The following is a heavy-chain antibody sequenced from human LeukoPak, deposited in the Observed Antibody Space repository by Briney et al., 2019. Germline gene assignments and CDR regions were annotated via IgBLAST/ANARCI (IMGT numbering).Heavy chain of an antibody. CDR1: GFTFSYYA. V-gene: IGHV3-64D*09. J-gene: IGHJ4*02. CDR2: ISSNGGST. D-gene: IGHD2-2*01. Sequence: SGGSLRLSCSASGFTFSYYAMHWVRQAPGQGLAYVSAISSNGGSTYYADSVKGRFTISRDNSKNTLYLQMSSLRAEDTAVYYCVRTYGYCSSTSCYVFDYWAREPWSPSP. CDR3: VRTYGYCSSTSCYVFDY.